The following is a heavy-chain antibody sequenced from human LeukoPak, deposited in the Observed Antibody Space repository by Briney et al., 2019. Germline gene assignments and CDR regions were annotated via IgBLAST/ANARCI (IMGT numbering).Heavy chain of an antibody. D-gene: IGHD6-19*01. V-gene: IGHV1-69*06. CDR3: AREFGYSSGWDYYYYYYMDV. J-gene: IGHJ6*03. CDR2: IIPIFGTA. CDR1: GYTFTSYG. Sequence: SVKVSCKASGYTFTSYGISWVRQAPGQGLEWMGGIIPIFGTANYAQKFQGRVTITADKSTSTAYMELSSLRSEDTAVYYCAREFGYSSGWDYYYYYYMDVWGKGTTVTVSS.